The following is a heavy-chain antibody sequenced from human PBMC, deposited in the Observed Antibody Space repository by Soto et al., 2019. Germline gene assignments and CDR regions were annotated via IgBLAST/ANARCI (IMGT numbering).Heavy chain of an antibody. V-gene: IGHV1-69*13. Sequence: SVKVSCKASGGTFSSYAISWVRQAPGQGLEWMGGIIPIFGTANYAQKFQGRVTITADESTSTAYMELSSLRSEDTAVYYCESSPKWPTLDDAFDIWGQGTMVTVSS. CDR2: IIPIFGTA. J-gene: IGHJ3*02. D-gene: IGHD5-12*01. CDR1: GGTFSSYA. CDR3: ESSPKWPTLDDAFDI.